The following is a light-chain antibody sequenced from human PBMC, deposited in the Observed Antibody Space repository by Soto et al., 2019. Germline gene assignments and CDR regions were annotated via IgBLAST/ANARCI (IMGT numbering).Light chain of an antibody. CDR3: CSYAGGSTLYV. CDR2: EVS. J-gene: IGLJ1*01. Sequence: QSVLTQPASVSGSPGQSITISCTGANSDVGAYNLVSWYQQHPGKAPKLMISEVSQRPSGVSNRFSGSKSGNAASLTISGLQAEDEADYYCCSYAGGSTLYVFGTGTKVTVL. V-gene: IGLV2-23*02. CDR1: NSDVGAYNL.